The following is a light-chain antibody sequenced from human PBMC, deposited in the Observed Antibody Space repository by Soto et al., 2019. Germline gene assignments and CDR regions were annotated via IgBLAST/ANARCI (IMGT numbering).Light chain of an antibody. Sequence: QAVVTQPPSASGTPGQRVTISCSGSSSNIGSNTVNWYQQLPGKAPKLLIYSNDQRPSGVPDRFSGSKSDTSASLAISGLQSDDEADYYCAAWDDSRNGFAVFGGGTQLTVL. CDR3: AAWDDSRNGFAV. CDR2: SND. CDR1: SSNIGSNT. J-gene: IGLJ7*01. V-gene: IGLV1-44*01.